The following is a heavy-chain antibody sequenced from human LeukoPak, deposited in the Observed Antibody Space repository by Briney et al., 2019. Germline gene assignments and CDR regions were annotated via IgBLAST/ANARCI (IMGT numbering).Heavy chain of an antibody. J-gene: IGHJ2*01. CDR3: ARVQVLYYYDPHWYFDL. CDR2: IYYSGST. D-gene: IGHD3-22*01. V-gene: IGHV4-59*01. Sequence: PSETLSLTCTVSGGSISSYYWSWIRQPPGKGLEWIGYIYYSGSTNYNPSLKSRVTISVDTSKNQFSLKLSSVTAADTAVYYCARVQVLYYYDPHWYFDLWGRGTLVTVSS. CDR1: GGSISSYY.